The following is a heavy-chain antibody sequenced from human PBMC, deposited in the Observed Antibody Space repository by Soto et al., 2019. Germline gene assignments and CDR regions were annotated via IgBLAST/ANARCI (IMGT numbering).Heavy chain of an antibody. CDR1: GGPFSSYA. CDR3: ARVVLGAVTTYYYYGMDV. V-gene: IGHV1-69*13. CDR2: IIPIFGTA. J-gene: IGHJ6*02. D-gene: IGHD4-17*01. Sequence: SVKVSCQASGGPFSSYAISWVRQAPGQGLAGMGGIIPIFGTANYAQKFQGRVTITADESTSTAYMELSSLSSEDTAVYYCARVVLGAVTTYYYYGMDVWGQGTTVTVSS.